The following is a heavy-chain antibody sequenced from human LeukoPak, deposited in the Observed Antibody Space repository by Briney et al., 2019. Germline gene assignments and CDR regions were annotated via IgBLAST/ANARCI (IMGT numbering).Heavy chain of an antibody. D-gene: IGHD3-22*01. Sequence: PGGSLRLSCAASGFTFDDYAMHWVRQAPGKGLEWVSGISWNGGSIDYADSVKGRFTISRDNAKNSLYLQMNSLRAEDTALYYCARGQMIVVVNAFDYWGQGTLVTVSS. V-gene: IGHV3-9*01. CDR2: ISWNGGSI. J-gene: IGHJ4*02. CDR1: GFTFDDYA. CDR3: ARGQMIVVVNAFDY.